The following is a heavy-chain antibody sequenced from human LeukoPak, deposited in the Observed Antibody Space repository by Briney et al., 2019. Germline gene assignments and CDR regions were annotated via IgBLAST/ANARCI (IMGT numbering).Heavy chain of an antibody. J-gene: IGHJ3*02. V-gene: IGHV3-9*03. CDR3: AKRTADDWWRGRSDIAFDS. D-gene: IGHD3-3*01. CDR1: GFTFDDYV. CDR2: ISWNSGSI. Sequence: GGSLRLSCAASGFTFDDYVMHWVRQAPGKGLEWVSGISWNSGSIDYADSVKGRFTISRDNAKNSLYLQMNSLRAEDVALYYCAKRTADDWWRGRSDIAFDSWGQGRMVTVSS.